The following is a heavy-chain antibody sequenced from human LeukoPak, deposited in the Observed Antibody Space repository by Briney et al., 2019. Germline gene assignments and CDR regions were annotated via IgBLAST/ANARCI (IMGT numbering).Heavy chain of an antibody. CDR1: GDPFSTYP. V-gene: IGHV1-69*13. CDR2: IIPVSSRT. J-gene: IGHJ4*02. CDR3: ARESVLGGFDY. D-gene: IGHD6-6*01. Sequence: SVKVSCKASGDPFSTYPFSWVRQAPGQGLEWMGGIIPVSSRTNHAQKFQGRVTITADASTRTVYMELRSLRSDDTAVYYCARESVLGGFDYWGQGTLVTVSS.